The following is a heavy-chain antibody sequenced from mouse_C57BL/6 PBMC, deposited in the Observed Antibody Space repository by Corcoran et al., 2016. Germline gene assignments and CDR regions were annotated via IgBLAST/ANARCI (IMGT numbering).Heavy chain of an antibody. Sequence: QIQLVQSGPELKKPGETVKISCKASGYTFTTYGMSWVKQAPGKGLKWMGWINTYSGVPTYADDFKGRFAFSLETSASTAYLQINNLKNEDTATYFCARRYYGSSYYFDYWGQGTTLTVS. CDR1: GYTFTTYG. D-gene: IGHD1-1*01. V-gene: IGHV9-3*01. J-gene: IGHJ2*01. CDR3: ARRYYGSSYYFDY. CDR2: INTYSGVP.